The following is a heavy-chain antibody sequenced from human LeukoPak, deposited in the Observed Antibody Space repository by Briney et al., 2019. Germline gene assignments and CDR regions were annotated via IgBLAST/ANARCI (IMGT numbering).Heavy chain of an antibody. CDR3: ARESVRPYFDY. J-gene: IGHJ4*02. Sequence: PSETLSLTCTVSGGSISSYYWSWIRQPPGKGLEWIGYIYYSGSTNYNPSLKSRVTISVDTSKNQFSLKLSSVTAADTGVYYCARESVRPYFDYWGQGTLVTVSS. V-gene: IGHV4-59*12. D-gene: IGHD2-8*01. CDR1: GGSISSYY. CDR2: IYYSGST.